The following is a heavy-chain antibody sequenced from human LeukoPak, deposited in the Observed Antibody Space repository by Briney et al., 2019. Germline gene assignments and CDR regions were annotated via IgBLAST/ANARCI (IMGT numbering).Heavy chain of an antibody. J-gene: IGHJ4*02. D-gene: IGHD6-13*01. CDR2: IYYSGST. CDR1: GGSISNYY. V-gene: IGHV4-59*12. CDR3: ARAYSPPQWSPFDY. Sequence: PSETLSLTCTVSGGSISNYYWSWIRQPPGKGLEWIGYIYYSGSTNYNPSLKSRVTISVDTSKNQFSLKLSSVTAADTAVYYCARAYSPPQWSPFDYWGQGTLVTVSS.